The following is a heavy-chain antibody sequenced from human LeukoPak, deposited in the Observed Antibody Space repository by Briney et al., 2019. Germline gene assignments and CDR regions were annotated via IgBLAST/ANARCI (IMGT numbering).Heavy chain of an antibody. CDR2: IYYSGST. J-gene: IGHJ4*02. D-gene: IGHD6-19*01. CDR3: AGARGGRWLVVDY. Sequence: SETLSLTCTVSGGSISSYYWSWIRQPPGKGLEWIGYIYYSGSTNYNPSLKSRVTISVDTSKNQFSLKLSSVTAADTAVYYCAGARGGRWLVVDYWGQGTLVTVSS. CDR1: GGSISSYY. V-gene: IGHV4-59*01.